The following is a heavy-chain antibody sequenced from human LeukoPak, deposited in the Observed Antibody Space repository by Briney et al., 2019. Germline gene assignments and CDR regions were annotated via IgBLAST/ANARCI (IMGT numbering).Heavy chain of an antibody. D-gene: IGHD5-24*01. CDR1: GFTFSDYY. V-gene: IGHV3-11*01. Sequence: GGSLRLSCAASGFTFSDYYMSWIRQAPGKGLEWVSYISSSGSSIYYADSVRGRFTISRDNAKNSLYLQMNSLRAEDTAVYYCASLFIGRKGMATIGAFDYWGQGTLVTVSS. CDR3: ASLFIGRKGMATIGAFDY. CDR2: ISSSGSSI. J-gene: IGHJ4*02.